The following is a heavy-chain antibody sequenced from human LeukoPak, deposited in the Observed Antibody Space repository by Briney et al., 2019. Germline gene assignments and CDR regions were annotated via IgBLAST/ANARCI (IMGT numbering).Heavy chain of an antibody. D-gene: IGHD3-22*01. J-gene: IGHJ4*02. CDR2: MNPNSGNT. CDR1: GYTFTSYD. Sequence: ASVKVSCKASGYTFTSYDINWVRQATGQGLEWMGWMNPNSGNTGYAQKFQGRVTMTRNTSISTAYMELSSLRSEDTAVYYCASGPSHYYDSSGYYGYWGQGTLVTVSS. CDR3: ASGPSHYYDSSGYYGY. V-gene: IGHV1-8*01.